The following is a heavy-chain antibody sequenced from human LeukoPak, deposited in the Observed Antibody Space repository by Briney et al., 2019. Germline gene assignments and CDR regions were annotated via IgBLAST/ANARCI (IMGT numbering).Heavy chain of an antibody. J-gene: IGHJ6*03. D-gene: IGHD2-2*01. CDR2: IKQDGSEK. V-gene: IGHV3-7*01. CDR3: ARAKYHCYYYYMDV. Sequence: GGSLRLSCAASGFTFSSYWMSWVRQAPGKGLEWVANIKQDGSEKYYVDSVKGRFTISRDNAKNSLYLQMNSLRAEDTAVYYCARAKYHCYYYYMDVWGKGTTVTVSS. CDR1: GFTFSSYW.